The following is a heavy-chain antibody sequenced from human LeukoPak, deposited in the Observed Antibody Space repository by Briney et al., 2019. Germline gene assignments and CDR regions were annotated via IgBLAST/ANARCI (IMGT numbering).Heavy chain of an antibody. V-gene: IGHV3-23*01. CDR2: ISGSGGNT. Sequence: TGGSLRLSCAASGFTFSSYAMSWVRQAPGKGLEWVSGISGSGGNTYYADSVKGRFTISRDNSKNTLYLQMNSLRAEDTAVYYCAKDSGPGSWYYFDYWGQGTLVTVSS. D-gene: IGHD3-10*01. CDR1: GFTFSSYA. J-gene: IGHJ4*02. CDR3: AKDSGPGSWYYFDY.